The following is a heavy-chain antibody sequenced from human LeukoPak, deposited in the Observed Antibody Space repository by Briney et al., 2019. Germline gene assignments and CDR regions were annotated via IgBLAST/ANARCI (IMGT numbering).Heavy chain of an antibody. CDR3: ARDRGVHSGFLDH. Sequence: SQTLSLTCAISGYSVSSNSAAWHWIRQSPSRGLEWLGRTYYRSKWYNDYAVSVKSRITINPDTSKNQFTLQLNSVVSEDTAVYYCARDRGVHSGFLDHWGQGTLVTVSS. J-gene: IGHJ4*02. CDR1: GYSVSSNSAA. CDR2: TYYRSKWYN. V-gene: IGHV6-1*01. D-gene: IGHD6-19*01.